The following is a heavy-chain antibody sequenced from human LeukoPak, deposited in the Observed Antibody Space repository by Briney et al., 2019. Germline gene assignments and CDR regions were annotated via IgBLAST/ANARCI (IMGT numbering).Heavy chain of an antibody. CDR1: GYTFTGYY. CDR3: ARDVRYCSGGSCYPPNWFDP. CDR2: LNPNSGGT. D-gene: IGHD2-15*01. V-gene: IGHV1-2*06. Sequence: ASVKVSCKASGYTFTGYYMHWVRQAPGQGLEWMGRLNPNSGGTNYAQKFQGRVTMTRDTSISTAYMELSRLRSDDTAVYYCARDVRYCSGGSCYPPNWFDPWGQGTLVTVSS. J-gene: IGHJ5*02.